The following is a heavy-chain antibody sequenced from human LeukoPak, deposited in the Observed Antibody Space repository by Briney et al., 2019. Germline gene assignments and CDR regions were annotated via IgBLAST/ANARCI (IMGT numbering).Heavy chain of an antibody. CDR2: INHSGSN. CDR3: ARGKGGAGGYYYYGMDV. CDR1: GGSFSGYY. Sequence: SETLSLTCAVYGGSFSGYYWSWLRQPPGKGLEWVGEINHSGSNNYNPSLKSRVTISVDTSKNQFSLKLSSVTAADTAVYYCARGKGGAGGYYYYGMDVWGKGTTVTVSS. V-gene: IGHV4-34*01. D-gene: IGHD3-16*01. J-gene: IGHJ6*04.